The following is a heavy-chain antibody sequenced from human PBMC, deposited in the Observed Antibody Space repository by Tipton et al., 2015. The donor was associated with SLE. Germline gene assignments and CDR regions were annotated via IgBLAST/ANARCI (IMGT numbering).Heavy chain of an antibody. D-gene: IGHD2-8*02. Sequence: TLSLTCSVSGGSITSSDSSWGWIRQPPGEGLESIGSIYYSGSPSYNPSLKSRVIISLDTSRNHFSLKLTSVTAADTAVYFCARDRDIVLEPVPIPPAFDIWGQGTTVTVSS. CDR1: GGSITSSDSS. V-gene: IGHV4-39*07. CDR3: ARDRDIVLEPVPIPPAFDI. J-gene: IGHJ3*02. CDR2: IYYSGSP.